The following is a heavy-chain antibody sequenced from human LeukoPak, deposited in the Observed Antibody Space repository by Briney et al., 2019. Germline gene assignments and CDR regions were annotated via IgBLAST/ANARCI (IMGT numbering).Heavy chain of an antibody. CDR3: ARRGSIGHLYYFDY. D-gene: IGHD3-16*01. CDR2: IYYSGST. V-gene: IGHV4-59*08. J-gene: IGHJ4*02. CDR1: GGSISSYY. Sequence: SETLSLTCTVSGGSISSYYWSWIRQPPGKGLEWVGYIYYSGSTNYNPSLKSRVTISVDTSKNQFSLTLSSVTAADTAVYYCARRGSIGHLYYFDYWGQGTLVTVSS.